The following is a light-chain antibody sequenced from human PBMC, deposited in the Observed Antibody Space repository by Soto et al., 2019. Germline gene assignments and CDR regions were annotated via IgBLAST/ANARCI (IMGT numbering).Light chain of an antibody. CDR2: GVS. V-gene: IGKV3-20*01. CDR3: YQYGSTPPT. CDR1: HSISNN. J-gene: IGKJ1*01. Sequence: EIVMTQSPATLSVSPGERATLSCRASHSISNNLAWYQQKPGQAPRLLIWGVSNRATGIPDRFSGSGSGTDFTLTISRLEPEDFVVFYCYQYGSTPPTFGQGTKVDIK.